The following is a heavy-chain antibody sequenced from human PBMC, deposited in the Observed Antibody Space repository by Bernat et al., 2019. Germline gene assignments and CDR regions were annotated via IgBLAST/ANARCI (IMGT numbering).Heavy chain of an antibody. J-gene: IGHJ4*02. CDR2: IKSKTDGGTT. CDR3: TTAYYYDSSGSGLGLNY. CDR1: SFSFSNAW. V-gene: IGHV3-15*07. D-gene: IGHD3-22*01. Sequence: EVQLVESGGGLVKPGGSLRLSCAASSFSFSNAWMNWVRQAPGKGLEWVGRIKSKTDGGTTDYAAPVKGRFTISRDDSKNTLYLQMNSLKTEDTAVYYCTTAYYYDSSGSGLGLNYWGQGTLVTVSS.